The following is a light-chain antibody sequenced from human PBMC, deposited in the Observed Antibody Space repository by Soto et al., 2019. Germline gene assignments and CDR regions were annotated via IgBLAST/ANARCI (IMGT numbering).Light chain of an antibody. CDR2: DAS. Sequence: DIQMTQSPSPLSASIGDRVTITCLASQSIDNWLAWYQQKPGKAPQLLIYDASRVKTGVPSRFTASGSGTEFTLTINTLQADDSATYFCQHCNGYTYTFGPGTKVEIK. V-gene: IGKV1-5*01. CDR1: QSIDNW. CDR3: QHCNGYTYT. J-gene: IGKJ2*01.